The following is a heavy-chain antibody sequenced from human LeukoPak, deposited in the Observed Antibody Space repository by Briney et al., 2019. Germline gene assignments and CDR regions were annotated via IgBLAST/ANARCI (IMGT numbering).Heavy chain of an antibody. CDR2: ISAYNGNT. CDR3: ARDQGGWLYYYGMDV. D-gene: IGHD6-19*01. V-gene: IGHV1-18*01. CDR1: GYTFTSYG. J-gene: IGHJ6*02. Sequence: GASVKVSCKASGYTFTSYGISWVRQAPGQGLEWMGWISAYNGNTNYAQKLQGRVTMTTDTSTSTAYMELRSLRSDDTAVYYCARDQGGWLYYYGMDVWGQGTTVTVSS.